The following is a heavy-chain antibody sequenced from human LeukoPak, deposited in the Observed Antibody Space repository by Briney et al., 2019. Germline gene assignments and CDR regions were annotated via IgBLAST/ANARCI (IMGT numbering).Heavy chain of an antibody. V-gene: IGHV4-39*01. CDR3: ASSDPNSGSYPFDY. CDR1: GGSISSSGYY. Sequence: PSETLSLTCTVSGGSISSSGYYWGWIRQPPGKGLEWIGSIYYSGSTYYNPSLKSRVTISIDTSKNQFSLKLSSVTAADTAVYYCASSDPNSGSYPFDYWGQGTLVTVSS. J-gene: IGHJ4*02. CDR2: IYYSGST. D-gene: IGHD1-26*01.